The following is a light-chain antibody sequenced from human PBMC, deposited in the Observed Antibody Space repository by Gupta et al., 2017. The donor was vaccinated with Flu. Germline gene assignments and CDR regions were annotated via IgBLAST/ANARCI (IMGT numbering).Light chain of an antibody. CDR3: TSYTSRTSCV. CDR2: EVY. Sequence: QSALTQPASVSGSPGQSITIPCTGTSSDLNDYNSVSWYQRHPGKAPKLIIFEVYNRSSGVSNRFSGSKSGNTASLTISGLQAEDEATYYCTSYTSRTSCVFGTGTEVSVL. V-gene: IGLV2-14*01. J-gene: IGLJ1*01. CDR1: SSDLNDYNS.